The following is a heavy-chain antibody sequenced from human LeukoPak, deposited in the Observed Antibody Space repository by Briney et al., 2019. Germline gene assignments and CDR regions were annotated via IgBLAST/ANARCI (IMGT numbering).Heavy chain of an antibody. J-gene: IGHJ4*02. V-gene: IGHV1-46*01. Sequence: ASVKVSCKASGYTFTSYYMHWVRQAPGQGLEWMGIINPSGGSTSYAQKFQGRVTMTRDMSTSTVYMELSSLRSEDTAVYYCAGVGMTTVEQSDYWGQGTLVTVSS. CDR1: GYTFTSYY. CDR3: AGVGMTTVEQSDY. CDR2: INPSGGST. D-gene: IGHD4-11*01.